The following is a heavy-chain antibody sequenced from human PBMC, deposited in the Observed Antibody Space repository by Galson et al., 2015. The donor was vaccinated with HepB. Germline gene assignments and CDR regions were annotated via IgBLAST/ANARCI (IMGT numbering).Heavy chain of an antibody. CDR1: GFSLSTYGAA. Sequence: PALVKPTQTLTLTCTISGFSLSTYGAAVGWIRQPPGKALEWLALIYWNDDKRYTPSLNNRLTSTKDTIRNQVVLTMTNMDPVDTATYYCAHRRFTPGIWYPGDVFDFWGPGTVVTVSS. V-gene: IGHV2-5*01. CDR3: AHRRFTPGIWYPGDVFDF. J-gene: IGHJ3*01. D-gene: IGHD6-13*01. CDR2: IYWNDDK.